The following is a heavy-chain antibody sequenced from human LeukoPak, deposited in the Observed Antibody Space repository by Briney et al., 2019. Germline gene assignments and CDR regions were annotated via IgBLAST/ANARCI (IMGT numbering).Heavy chain of an antibody. D-gene: IGHD6-25*01. Sequence: GGSLRLSCEPSGFTFSSYSMNWVPQAPGRGLEWVSYISIRGDTIYYADSVKGRFTVSRDNVKNSLYLHMNSLRAEDTAVYFCARAHLSSGRIGYLTLDYWGQGTLDTVSS. CDR1: GFTFSSYS. CDR3: ARAHLSSGRIGYLTLDY. J-gene: IGHJ4*02. V-gene: IGHV3-48*01. CDR2: ISIRGDTI.